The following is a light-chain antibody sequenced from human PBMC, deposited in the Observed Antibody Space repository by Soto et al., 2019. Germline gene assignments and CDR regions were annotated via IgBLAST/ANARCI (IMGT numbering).Light chain of an antibody. CDR1: QIISSN. V-gene: IGKV3-15*01. J-gene: IGKJ1*01. Sequence: EIVMTQSPATLSVSPGERATLSCRASQIISSNLAWYQQKPGQAPRLLIYGASTMATGIPARFSGSGSGTAFTLAISSLQSEDSAVYYCQQYNNWPPWTFGQGPKVEIK. CDR2: GAS. CDR3: QQYNNWPPWT.